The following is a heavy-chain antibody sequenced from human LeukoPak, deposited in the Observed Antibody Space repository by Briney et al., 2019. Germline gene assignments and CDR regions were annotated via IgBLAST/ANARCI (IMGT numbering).Heavy chain of an antibody. D-gene: IGHD3-16*01. CDR1: GFTFSSYS. V-gene: IGHV3-21*01. J-gene: IGHJ6*02. Sequence: PGGSLRLSCAASGFTFSSYSMNWVRQAPGKGLEWVSSISSSSSYIYYADSVKGRFTISRDNAKNSLYLQTNSLRAEDTAVYYCARYHLFFIFGGLYYYYSGMDVWGQGTTVTVSS. CDR3: ARYHLFFIFGGLYYYYSGMDV. CDR2: ISSSSSYI.